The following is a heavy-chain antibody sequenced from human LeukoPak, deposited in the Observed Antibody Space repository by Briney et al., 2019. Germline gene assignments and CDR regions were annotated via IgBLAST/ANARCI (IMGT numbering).Heavy chain of an antibody. V-gene: IGHV3-7*01. CDR3: ARDRSSSGYYESNWFDP. J-gene: IGHJ5*02. Sequence: GGSLRLSCAASGFTFSSYWMSWVRQAPGKGLEWVANIKQDGSEKYYVDSVKGRFTISRDNAKNSLYLQMNSLRAEDTAVYYCARDRSSSGYYESNWFDPWGQGTLVTASS. D-gene: IGHD3-22*01. CDR1: GFTFSSYW. CDR2: IKQDGSEK.